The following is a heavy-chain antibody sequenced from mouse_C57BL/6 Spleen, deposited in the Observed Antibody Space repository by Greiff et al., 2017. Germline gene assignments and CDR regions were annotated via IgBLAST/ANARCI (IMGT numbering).Heavy chain of an antibody. Sequence: QVQLKQSGAELARPGASVKLSCKASGYTFTSYGISWVKQRTGQGLEWIGEIYPRSGNTYYNEKFKGKATLTADKSSSTAYMELRSLTSEDSAVYFCASEDWGLYYFDYWGQGTTLTVSS. J-gene: IGHJ2*01. V-gene: IGHV1-81*01. CDR1: GYTFTSYG. D-gene: IGHD4-1*01. CDR2: IYPRSGNT. CDR3: ASEDWGLYYFDY.